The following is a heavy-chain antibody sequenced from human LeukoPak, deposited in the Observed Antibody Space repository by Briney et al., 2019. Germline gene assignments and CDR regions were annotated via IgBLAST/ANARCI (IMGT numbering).Heavy chain of an antibody. V-gene: IGHV1-2*02. D-gene: IGHD2-2*01. CDR2: LNPNSGGT. Sequence: GASVKVSCKASGYTFTDYYIHRVRQAPGQGLEWMGWLNPNSGGTDSAQKFQGRVTVTRDTSISTAYMELSSLRSDDTAVYYCARDHGTVPAANSPDYWGQGTLVTVSS. J-gene: IGHJ4*02. CDR1: GYTFTDYY. CDR3: ARDHGTVPAANSPDY.